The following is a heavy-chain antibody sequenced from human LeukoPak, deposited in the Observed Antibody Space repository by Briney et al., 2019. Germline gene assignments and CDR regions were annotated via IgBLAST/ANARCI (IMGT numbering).Heavy chain of an antibody. CDR2: IWYDGSNK. D-gene: IGHD3-22*01. CDR1: GFTFSSYG. V-gene: IGHV3-33*06. Sequence: QPGRSLRLSCAASGFTFSSYGMHWVRQAPGKGLEWVAVIWYDGSNKYYADSVKGRFTISRDNSKNTLYLQMNSLRAEDTAVYYCAKDSTYYYDSSGSDWGQGTLVTVSS. J-gene: IGHJ4*02. CDR3: AKDSTYYYDSSGSD.